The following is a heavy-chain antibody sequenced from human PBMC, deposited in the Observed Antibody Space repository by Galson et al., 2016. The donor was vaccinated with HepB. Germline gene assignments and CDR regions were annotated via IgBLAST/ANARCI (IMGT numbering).Heavy chain of an antibody. Sequence: SLRLSCAASGCTFNTYSMNWVRQAPGNGLEWVSSISGTSPSIYYADSVKGRFTISRDNAKNSLYLQKNNVRAEDTAVYYCARGYGSGSMDVWGQGTTVTVSS. J-gene: IGHJ6*02. CDR1: GCTFNTYS. D-gene: IGHD3-10*01. CDR2: ISGTSPSI. CDR3: ARGYGSGSMDV. V-gene: IGHV3-21*01.